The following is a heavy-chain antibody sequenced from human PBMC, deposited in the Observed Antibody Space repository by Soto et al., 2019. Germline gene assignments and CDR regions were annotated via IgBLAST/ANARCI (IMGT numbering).Heavy chain of an antibody. Sequence: GGSLRLSCAASGFTFSSYAMSWVRQAPGKGLEWVSAISGSGGRTYYADSVKGRFTISRDNSKNTLYLQMNSLRAEDTVVYYGAKPERIAEACTIYYYMDGWGKGTTVTVSS. J-gene: IGHJ6*03. CDR2: ISGSGGRT. CDR3: AKPERIAEACTIYYYMDG. D-gene: IGHD3-3*01. V-gene: IGHV3-23*01. CDR1: GFTFSSYA.